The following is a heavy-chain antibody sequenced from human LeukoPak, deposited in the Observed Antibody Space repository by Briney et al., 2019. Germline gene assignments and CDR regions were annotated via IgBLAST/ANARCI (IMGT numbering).Heavy chain of an antibody. CDR1: GFTFSSYA. CDR2: ISYDGSNK. J-gene: IGHJ4*02. Sequence: GGSLRLSCAASGFTFSSYAMHWVRQAPGKGLEWVAVISYDGSNKYYADSVKGRFTISRDNSKNTLYLQMNSLRAEDTAVYYCARVKQYVYFDYWGQGTLVTVSS. V-gene: IGHV3-30*01. D-gene: IGHD3-16*01. CDR3: ARVKQYVYFDY.